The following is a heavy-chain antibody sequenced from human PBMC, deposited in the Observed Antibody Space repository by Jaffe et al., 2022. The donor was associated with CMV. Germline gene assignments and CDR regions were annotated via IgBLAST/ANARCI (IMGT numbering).Heavy chain of an antibody. CDR2: ISRDSGTTT. V-gene: IGHV3-48*03. CDR1: GFSFSTYE. CDR3: ARDGDGYKYAGGVFDI. J-gene: IGHJ3*02. Sequence: EVQLVESGGVLVQPGESLRLSCAASGFSFSTYEMNWVRQAPGKGLEWVSHISRDSGTTTYYADSVKGRFTVSRDNAKNSLYLQMNSLRVEDTAIYYCARDGDGYKYAGGVFDIWGQGTMVTVSS. D-gene: IGHD5-12*01.